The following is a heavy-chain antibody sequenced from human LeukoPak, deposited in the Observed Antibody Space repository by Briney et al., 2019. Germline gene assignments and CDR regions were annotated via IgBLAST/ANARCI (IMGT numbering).Heavy chain of an antibody. CDR1: GFTFSSYW. CDR2: INSDGSST. V-gene: IGHV3-74*01. CDR3: ARGGSSSWYGS. Sequence: GGSLRLSCAASGFTFSSYWMHWVRQAPGKGLVWVSRINSDGSSTSYAGSVKGRFTISRDNAKNTLYLQVNSLRAEDTAVYYCARGGSSSWYGSWGQGTLVTVSS. J-gene: IGHJ4*02. D-gene: IGHD6-13*01.